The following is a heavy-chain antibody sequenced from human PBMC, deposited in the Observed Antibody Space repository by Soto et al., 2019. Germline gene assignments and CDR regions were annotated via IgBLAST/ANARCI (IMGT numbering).Heavy chain of an antibody. D-gene: IGHD6-13*01. J-gene: IGHJ4*02. CDR3: ARRGPGTYFDY. Sequence: EVQLLESGGGLVQPGGSLRLSCAASGFTFSSYAMRWVRQAPGKGLEWVSAVTGSSGSTYYAYSVKGRFTISRDNSKNTLYLQMISLRAEDTAVYYCARRGPGTYFDYWGQGTLVTVSS. CDR1: GFTFSSYA. CDR2: VTGSSGST. V-gene: IGHV3-23*01.